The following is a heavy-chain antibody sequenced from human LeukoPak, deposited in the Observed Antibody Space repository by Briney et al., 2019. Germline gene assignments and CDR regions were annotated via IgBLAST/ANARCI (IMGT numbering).Heavy chain of an antibody. V-gene: IGHV4-31*02. J-gene: IGHJ5*02. D-gene: IGHD3-22*01. CDR3: ARGPYYYDSSGLTNWFDP. CDR1: GGSIISGGYY. Sequence: PSQTLSLTCTVSGGSIISGGYYWNWIRQHPGKGLEFIGYIYYSGSTYYNPSLKSRVTISVDTSKNQFSLNLSSVTAADTAVYYCARGPYYYDSSGLTNWFDPWGQGTLVTVSS. CDR2: IYYSGST.